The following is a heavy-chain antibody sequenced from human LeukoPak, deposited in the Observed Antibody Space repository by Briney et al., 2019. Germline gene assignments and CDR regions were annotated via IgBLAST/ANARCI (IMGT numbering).Heavy chain of an antibody. CDR1: GFTFSAYW. CDR2: IKEDGSEK. J-gene: IGHJ4*02. D-gene: IGHD4-23*01. CDR3: VRGGNCPDY. Sequence: GGSLTLSCAASGFTFSAYWMTWVRQAPGKGLEWVANIKEDGSEKHYVDSVKGRFTISRDNAENSLSLQMNSLRPEDTAVYYCVRGGNCPDYWGQGTPVTVSS. V-gene: IGHV3-7*03.